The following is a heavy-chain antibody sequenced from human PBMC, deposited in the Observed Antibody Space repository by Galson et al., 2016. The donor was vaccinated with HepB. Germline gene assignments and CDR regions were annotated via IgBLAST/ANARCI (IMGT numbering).Heavy chain of an antibody. CDR3: AREKTEDIVEVPSAHYGLDV. V-gene: IGHV4-4*02. CDR1: GDSISSYNC. CDR2: IDHSGST. Sequence: ETLSLTCAVSGDSISSYNCWTWVRQPPGKGLDWIGEIDHSGSTNYNPSLRSRVTISVDKSKNHFSLKMRAVTAADTAVYYCAREKTEDIVEVPSAHYGLDVWGQGTTVTVSS. J-gene: IGHJ6*02. D-gene: IGHD2-2*01.